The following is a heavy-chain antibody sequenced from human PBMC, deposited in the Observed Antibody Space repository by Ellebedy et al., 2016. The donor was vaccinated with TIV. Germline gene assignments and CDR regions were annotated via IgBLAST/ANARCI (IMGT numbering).Heavy chain of an antibody. CDR2: ISGSGGST. V-gene: IGHV3-23*01. CDR3: AKGGLLWFGEFYGMDV. CDR1: GFTFSSYA. Sequence: GESLKISXAASGFTFSSYAMSWVRQAPGKGLEWVSAISGSGGSTYYADSVKGRFTISRDNSKNTLYLQMNSLRAEDTAVYYCAKGGLLWFGEFYGMDVWGQGTTVTVSS. J-gene: IGHJ6*02. D-gene: IGHD3-10*01.